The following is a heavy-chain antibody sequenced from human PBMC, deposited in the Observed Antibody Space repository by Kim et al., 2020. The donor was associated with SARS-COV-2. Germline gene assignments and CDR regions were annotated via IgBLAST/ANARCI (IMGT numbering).Heavy chain of an antibody. J-gene: IGHJ4*02. CDR3: ARDDFWRQKAY. D-gene: IGHD3-3*01. CDR1: GGSFSGYY. Sequence: SETLSLTCAVYGGSFSGYYWSWIRQPPGKGLEWIGEINHSGSTNYNPSLKSRVTISVDTSKNQFSLKLSSVTAADTAVYYCARDDFWRQKAYWGQGTLVTVSS. CDR2: INHSGST. V-gene: IGHV4-34*01.